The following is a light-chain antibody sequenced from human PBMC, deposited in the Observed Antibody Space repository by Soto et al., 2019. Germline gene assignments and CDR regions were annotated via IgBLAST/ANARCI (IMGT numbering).Light chain of an antibody. CDR1: NSDVGIYDF. CDR2: EVS. CDR3: SSYTSSSTRDWV. V-gene: IGLV2-14*01. Sequence: QSALTQPASVSGTPGQSITISSTGSNSDVGIYDFVSWYQHHPGRAPKLIVSEVSHRPSGVSNRFSGSKSGNTASLTISGLQAEDEADYYCSSYTSSSTRDWVFGGGTKLTVL. J-gene: IGLJ3*02.